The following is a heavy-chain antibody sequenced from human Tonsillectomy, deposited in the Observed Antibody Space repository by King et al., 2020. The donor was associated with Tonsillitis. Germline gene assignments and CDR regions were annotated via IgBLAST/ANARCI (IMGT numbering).Heavy chain of an antibody. CDR2: IDPEDSDT. V-gene: IGHV5-51*01. Sequence: QLVQSGAEVKKPGESLKISCRGSGFGFSSYLIAWVRHMPGKGLEWMGMIDPEDSDTRYIPSFQGQVTISADKSISTAYLQWSSLKTSDTAIYYCARHWEFGNFPFAPGGQGTLVTVSS. CDR1: GFGFSSYL. CDR3: ARHWEFGNFPFAP. D-gene: IGHD1-26*01. J-gene: IGHJ5*02.